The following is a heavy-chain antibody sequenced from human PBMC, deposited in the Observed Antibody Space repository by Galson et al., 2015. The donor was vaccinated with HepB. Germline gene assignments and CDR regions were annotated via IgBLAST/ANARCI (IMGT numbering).Heavy chain of an antibody. J-gene: IGHJ5*02. D-gene: IGHD3-10*01. Sequence: SVKVSCKASGYTFTSYGISWVRQAPGQGLEWMGWISAYNGNTNYAQKLQGRVTMTTDTSTSTAYMELRGLRSDDTAVYYCARASYGSGSYGLGDWFDPWGQGTLVTVSS. V-gene: IGHV1-18*01. CDR1: GYTFTSYG. CDR3: ARASYGSGSYGLGDWFDP. CDR2: ISAYNGNT.